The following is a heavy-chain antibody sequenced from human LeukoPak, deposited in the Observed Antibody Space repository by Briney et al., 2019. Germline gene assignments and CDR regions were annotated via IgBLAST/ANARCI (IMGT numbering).Heavy chain of an antibody. Sequence: SETLSLTCAVYGGSFSGYYWSWIRQPPGKGLEWIGYIYTSGSTDYNPSLKSRVTVSVDTSKNQFSLKLSSVTAADTAVYYCARLQDGYNYYAFDIWGQGTMVTVSS. D-gene: IGHD5-24*01. J-gene: IGHJ3*02. CDR3: ARLQDGYNYYAFDI. CDR2: IYTSGST. V-gene: IGHV4-4*09. CDR1: GGSFSGYY.